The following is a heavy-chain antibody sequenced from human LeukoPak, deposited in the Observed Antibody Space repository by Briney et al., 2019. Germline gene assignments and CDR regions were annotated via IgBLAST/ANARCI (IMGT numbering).Heavy chain of an antibody. CDR1: GGSISAYY. CDR2: IYYTGST. J-gene: IGHJ4*02. V-gene: IGHV4-59*01. CDR3: AREGVAAAGLFDY. D-gene: IGHD6-13*01. Sequence: SETLSLTCTVSGGSISAYYWSWIRQPPGKGLEWIGYIYYTGSTNYNPSLKSRVTISVDTSKNQFSLKLTSVTAADTAVYYCAREGVAAAGLFDYWGQGTLVTVSS.